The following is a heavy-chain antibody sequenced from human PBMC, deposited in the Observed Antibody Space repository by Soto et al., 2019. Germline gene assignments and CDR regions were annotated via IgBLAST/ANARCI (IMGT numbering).Heavy chain of an antibody. J-gene: IGHJ3*02. CDR3: ARAIQPKPTRQMGGEFLI. CDR1: GFTFSSYW. CDR2: IKQDGSEK. D-gene: IGHD3-16*01. Sequence: GGSLRLSCAASGFTFSSYWMSWVRQAPGKGLEWVVNIKQDGSEKYYVDSVKGRFTISRDNAKNSLYLQMNSLRAEDTAVYYCARAIQPKPTRQMGGEFLIWGQGTMVTVSS. V-gene: IGHV3-7*01.